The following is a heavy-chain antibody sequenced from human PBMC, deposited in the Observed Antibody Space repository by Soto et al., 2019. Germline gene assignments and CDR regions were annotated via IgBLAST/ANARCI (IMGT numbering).Heavy chain of an antibody. J-gene: IGHJ4*02. CDR1: GYTFNNFG. Sequence: QVQLVQSGGEVKKPGASVKVSCKASGYTFNNFGISWFRQAPGRGLEWMGWISAFNSNTRFAQTFQGRVSMTTDTSTSTAYMELQSLRSDDTAVYYCAGDRTLVTTTRAADYWGQGTLVTVSS. D-gene: IGHD3-22*01. V-gene: IGHV1-18*01. CDR3: AGDRTLVTTTRAADY. CDR2: ISAFNSNT.